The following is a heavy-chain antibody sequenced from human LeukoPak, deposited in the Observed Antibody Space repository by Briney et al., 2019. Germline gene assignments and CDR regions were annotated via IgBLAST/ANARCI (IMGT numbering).Heavy chain of an antibody. CDR2: IYYSGST. Sequence: PSETLSLTCTVSGGSISSSSYYWGWIRQPPGKGLEWIGSIYYSGSTYYNPSLKSRVTISVDTSKNQFSLKLSSVTAADTAVYYCARVPSSGSYYVDYWGQGTLVTVSS. D-gene: IGHD1-26*01. V-gene: IGHV4-39*07. CDR3: ARVPSSGSYYVDY. CDR1: GGSISSSSYY. J-gene: IGHJ4*02.